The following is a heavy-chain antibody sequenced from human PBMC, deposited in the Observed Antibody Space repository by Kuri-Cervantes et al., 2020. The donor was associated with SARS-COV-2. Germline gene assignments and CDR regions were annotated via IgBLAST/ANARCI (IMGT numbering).Heavy chain of an antibody. V-gene: IGHV1-46*01. J-gene: IGHJ6*03. D-gene: IGHD4-11*01. CDR3: AGGGTTAGYYYYMDV. Sequence: ASVKVSCKTSGYTFTNYYIHWVRQAPGQGLEWMGIVNPTGGTTNSAQNFQGRVTMTRDTSRSTVYMELSRLRSDDTAVYYCAGGGTTAGYYYYMDVWGKGTTVTVSS. CDR2: VNPTGGTT. CDR1: GYTFTNYY.